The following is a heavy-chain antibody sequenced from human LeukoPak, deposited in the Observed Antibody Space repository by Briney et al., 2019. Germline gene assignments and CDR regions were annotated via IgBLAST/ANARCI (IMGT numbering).Heavy chain of an antibody. CDR2: IYYSGTT. Sequence: PSETLSLTCTVSGGSISSSSYYWGWIRQPPGKGLEWIGSIYYSGTTYYNPSLKSQVTISVDTSKNQFSLKLSSVTAADTAVYYCARGAARITMVRGVIKNLLGSLRFDPWGQGTLVTVSS. V-gene: IGHV4-39*07. CDR3: ARGAARITMVRGVIKNLLGSLRFDP. CDR1: GGSISSSSYY. J-gene: IGHJ5*02. D-gene: IGHD3-10*01.